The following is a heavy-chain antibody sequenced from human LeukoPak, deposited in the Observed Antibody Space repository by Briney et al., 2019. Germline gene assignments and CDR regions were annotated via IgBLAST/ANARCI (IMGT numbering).Heavy chain of an antibody. V-gene: IGHV1-2*04. CDR1: GYTFTGYY. CDR2: INPNSGGT. J-gene: IGHJ6*03. Sequence: ASVKVSCKASGYTFTGYYMHWVRQAPGQGLEWMGWINPNSGGTNYAQKFQGWVTMTRDTSISTAYMELSRLRSDDTAVYYCARGSQGYYYYMDVWGKGTTVTVSS. CDR3: ARGSQGYYYYMDV.